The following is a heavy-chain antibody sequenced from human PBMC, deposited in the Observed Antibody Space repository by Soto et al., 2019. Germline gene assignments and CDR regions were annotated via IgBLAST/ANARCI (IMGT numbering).Heavy chain of an antibody. J-gene: IGHJ6*03. CDR1: GFTFSSYA. D-gene: IGHD2-2*02. Sequence: GGSLRLSCAASGFTFSSYAMSWVRQAPGKGLEWVSAISGSGGSTYYADSVKGRFTISRDNSKNTLYLQMNSLRAEDTAVYYCAKVRYCSSTSCYTLTNYYYYYYMDVWGKGTTVTVSS. CDR3: AKVRYCSSTSCYTLTNYYYYYYMDV. CDR2: ISGSGGST. V-gene: IGHV3-23*01.